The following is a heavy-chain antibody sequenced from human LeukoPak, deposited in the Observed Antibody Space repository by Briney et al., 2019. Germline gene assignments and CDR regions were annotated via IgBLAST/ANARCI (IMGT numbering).Heavy chain of an antibody. V-gene: IGHV1-46*03. CDR3: ARGYTGEYFQH. J-gene: IGHJ1*01. D-gene: IGHD3-16*02. CDR1: GYAFTSYY. Sequence: GASVKVSCKASGYAFTSYYMHWVRQAPGQGLEWMGIINPSGCSTSYAQKFQGRVTMTRDTSTSTVYMELSSLRSEDTTVYYCARGYTGEYFQHWGQGTLVTVSS. CDR2: INPSGCST.